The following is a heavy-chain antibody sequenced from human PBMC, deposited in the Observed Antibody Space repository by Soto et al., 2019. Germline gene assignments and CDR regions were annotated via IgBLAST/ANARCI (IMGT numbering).Heavy chain of an antibody. D-gene: IGHD2-2*01. J-gene: IGHJ4*02. CDR2: IYWDDAK. CDR3: AHSGDAFVSPRTFDF. CDR1: GFSLTTSEVG. V-gene: IGHV2-5*02. Sequence: QITLKESGPTLLKPTQTLTLTCTFSGFSLTTSEVGVGWIRQPPGKAPEWLAIIYWDDAKRYTPSLKNRLTITKATSKNPVVLTMTTMDPVDTATYYCAHSGDAFVSPRTFDFWGQGTLVTVSS.